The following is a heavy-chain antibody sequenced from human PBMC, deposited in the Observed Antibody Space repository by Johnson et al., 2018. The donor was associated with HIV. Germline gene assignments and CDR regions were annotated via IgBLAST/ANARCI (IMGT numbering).Heavy chain of an antibody. D-gene: IGHD3-16*01. CDR2: INSDGSST. V-gene: IGHV3-74*02. Sequence: VQLVESGGGLVQPGGSLRLSCVASGFTFSSYAMSWVRQAPGKGLEWVSRINSDGSSTSYADSVKGRFTISRDNAKNSLYLQMNSLRAEDTALYYCARGGDAFDIWGQGTMVTVSS. CDR1: GFTFSSYA. CDR3: ARGGDAFDI. J-gene: IGHJ3*02.